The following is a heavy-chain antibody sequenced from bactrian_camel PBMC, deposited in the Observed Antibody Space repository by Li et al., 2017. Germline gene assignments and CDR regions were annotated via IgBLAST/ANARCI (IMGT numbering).Heavy chain of an antibody. CDR3: AVGRGSRGVHCYSLNY. Sequence: VQLVESGGGLVQPGGSLRLSCAASGFSFGTYDMTWARQAPGKEREGVVAFSSLSLTPYYYDDSVKGRFTLSRDNAKNTVYLQMNNLQPEDTATYYCAVGRGSRGVHCYSLNYWGQGTQVTVS. J-gene: IGHJ4*01. CDR2: FSSLSLTP. V-gene: IGHV3S40*01. CDR1: GFSFGTYD. D-gene: IGHD6*01.